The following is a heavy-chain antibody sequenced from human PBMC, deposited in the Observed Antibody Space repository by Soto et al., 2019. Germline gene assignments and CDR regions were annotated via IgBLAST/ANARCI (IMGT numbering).Heavy chain of an antibody. J-gene: IGHJ4*02. CDR1: VVSVRSYT. CDR3: AGDGMTTGDT. V-gene: IGHV4-4*07. Sequence: QLQLQESGPGQVRTSETLSLTCIVSVVSVRSYTWSWGRQPANKGLEWSGRVLSSLTATYNPSLKSRVIISMDTTDNRISLKLDVVTAAVAGVYFCAGDGMTTGDTWGPGTLVSVSS. CDR2: VLSSLTA. D-gene: IGHD2-21*02.